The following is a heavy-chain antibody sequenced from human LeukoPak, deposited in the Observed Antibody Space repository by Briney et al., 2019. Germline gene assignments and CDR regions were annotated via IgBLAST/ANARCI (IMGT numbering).Heavy chain of an antibody. CDR3: ASYDSSGYSAFDI. D-gene: IGHD3-22*01. CDR1: GGSISSSSYY. CDR2: IYYSGST. V-gene: IGHV4-39*07. Sequence: SETLSLTCTVSGGSISSSSYYWGWIRQPPGKGLEWIGSIYYSGSTYYNPSLKSRVTISVDTSKNQFSLKLSSVTAADTAVYYCASYDSSGYSAFDIWAKGQWSPSLQ. J-gene: IGHJ3*02.